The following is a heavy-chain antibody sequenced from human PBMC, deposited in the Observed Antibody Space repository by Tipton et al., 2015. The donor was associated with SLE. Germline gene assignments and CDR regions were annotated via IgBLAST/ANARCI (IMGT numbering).Heavy chain of an antibody. V-gene: IGHV4-61*10. J-gene: IGHJ3*02. CDR3: ARVPSGLDAFDI. CDR2: IYYSGST. D-gene: IGHD6-19*01. Sequence: TLSLTCTVSGGSISSGSYYWSWIRQPAGKGLEWIGYIYYSGSTNYNPSLKSRVTISVDTSKNQFSLKLSSVTAADTAVYYCARVPSGLDAFDIWGQGTMVTVSS. CDR1: GGSISSGSYY.